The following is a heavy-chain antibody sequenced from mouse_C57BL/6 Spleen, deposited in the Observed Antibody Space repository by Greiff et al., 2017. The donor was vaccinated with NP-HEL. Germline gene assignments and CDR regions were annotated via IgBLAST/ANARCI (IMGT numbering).Heavy chain of an antibody. CDR1: GFTFTDYG. CDR2: ISSGSSTI. CDR3: ARGGLRHAMDY. Sequence: EVKLMESGGGLVKPGGSLKLSCAASGFTFTDYGMHWVRQAPEKGLEWVAYISSGSSTIYYADTVKGRFTISRDNAKNTLFLQMTSLRSEDTAMYYCARGGLRHAMDYWGQGTSVTVSS. D-gene: IGHD2-2*01. J-gene: IGHJ4*01. V-gene: IGHV5-17*01.